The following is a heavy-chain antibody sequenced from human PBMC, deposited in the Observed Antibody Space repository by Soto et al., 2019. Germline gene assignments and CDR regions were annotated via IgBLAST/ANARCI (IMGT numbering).Heavy chain of an antibody. J-gene: IGHJ4*02. D-gene: IGHD3-22*01. CDR3: AKGLPYSIVVVITTFDY. V-gene: IGHV3-23*01. CDR2: ISGSGGST. CDR1: GFTFSSYA. Sequence: PGGSLRLSCAASGFTFSSYAMSWVRQAPGKGLEWVSAISGSGGSTYYADSVKGRFTISRDNSKNTLYLQMNSLRAEDTAVYYCAKGLPYSIVVVITTFDYWGQGTLVTVSS.